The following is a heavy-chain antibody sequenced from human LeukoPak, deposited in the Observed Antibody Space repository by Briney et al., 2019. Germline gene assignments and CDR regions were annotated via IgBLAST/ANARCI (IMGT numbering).Heavy chain of an antibody. CDR2: INSYGSST. V-gene: IGHV3-74*01. D-gene: IGHD2-21*02. CDR3: TSTLHSYCGGDCLGY. J-gene: IGHJ4*02. Sequence: GGSLRLSCAASGFTFSNYWMHWVRQTPGKGLVWVSRINSYGSSTSYADSVKGRFTISRDNAKNTLYLQMNSLRAEDTAVYYCTSTLHSYCGGDCLGYWGQGTLVTVSS. CDR1: GFTFSNYW.